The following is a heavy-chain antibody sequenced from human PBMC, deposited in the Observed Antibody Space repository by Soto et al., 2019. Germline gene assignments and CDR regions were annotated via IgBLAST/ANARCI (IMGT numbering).Heavy chain of an antibody. V-gene: IGHV3-23*01. J-gene: IGHJ4*02. CDR3: AKQPASIRTFGY. CDR2: ITGGGGGRT. CDR1: GFTFTNYA. D-gene: IGHD2-2*01. Sequence: SLRLSCVASGFTFTNYAMNWVRQAPGKGLEWVSTITGGGGGRTNYADSVKGRFTISRDNSKNTLYLQMNSLRAEDTAVYYCAKQPASIRTFGYWGQGALVTVSS.